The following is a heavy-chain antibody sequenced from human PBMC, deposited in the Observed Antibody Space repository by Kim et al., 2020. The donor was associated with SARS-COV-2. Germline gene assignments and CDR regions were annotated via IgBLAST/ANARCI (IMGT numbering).Heavy chain of an antibody. CDR2: IRSKANSYAT. CDR3: TSRSRDGYKNPYWYFDL. Sequence: GGSLRLSCAASGFTFSGSAMHWVRQASGKGLEWVGRIRSKANSYATAYAASVKGRFTISRDDSKNTAYLQMNSLKTEDTAVYYCTSRSRDGYKNPYWYFDLWGRGTLVTVSS. D-gene: IGHD5-12*01. J-gene: IGHJ2*01. V-gene: IGHV3-73*01. CDR1: GFTFSGSA.